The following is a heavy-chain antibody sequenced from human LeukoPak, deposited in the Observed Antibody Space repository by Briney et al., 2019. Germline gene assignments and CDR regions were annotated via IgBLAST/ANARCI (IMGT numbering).Heavy chain of an antibody. V-gene: IGHV4-39*07. D-gene: IGHD4-23*01. Sequence: SETLSLTCSVSGGSVRSSDYYWGWIRQPPGQGLEWIGSIYYSGNTYYNPSLKSRVTISVDMSRNQFSLKLSSVTAADTAVYYCARVGGKPRYHFDYWGQGTLVTVSS. J-gene: IGHJ4*02. CDR1: GGSVRSSDYY. CDR2: IYYSGNT. CDR3: ARVGGKPRYHFDY.